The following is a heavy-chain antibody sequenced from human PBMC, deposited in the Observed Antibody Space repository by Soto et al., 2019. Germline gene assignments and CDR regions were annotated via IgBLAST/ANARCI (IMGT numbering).Heavy chain of an antibody. CDR3: AGYSASAHYFDN. V-gene: IGHV4-34*01. D-gene: IGHD6-13*01. J-gene: IGHJ4*02. CDR2: INHSGST. CDR1: GGSFSGYY. Sequence: QVQLQQWGAGLLKPSETLSLTCAVYGGSFSGYYWSWIRQPPGKGLEWIGEINHSGSTNYNPSLKSRVTISVDTSKNQFSLKLSSVTAADTAVYYCAGYSASAHYFDNWGQGTLVTVSS.